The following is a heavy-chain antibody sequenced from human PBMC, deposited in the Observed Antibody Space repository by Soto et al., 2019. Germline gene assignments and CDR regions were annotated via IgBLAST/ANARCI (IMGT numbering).Heavy chain of an antibody. CDR2: ISAYNGNT. Sequence: GASVKVSCKASGYTFTSYGISWVRQAPGQGLEWMGWISAYNGNTNYAQKLQGRVTMTTDTSTSTAYMELRSLRSDDTAVYYCARVFDTDCSSTSCYTSWFDPWGQGTLVTVSS. J-gene: IGHJ5*02. CDR3: ARVFDTDCSSTSCYTSWFDP. V-gene: IGHV1-18*01. D-gene: IGHD2-2*02. CDR1: GYTFTSYG.